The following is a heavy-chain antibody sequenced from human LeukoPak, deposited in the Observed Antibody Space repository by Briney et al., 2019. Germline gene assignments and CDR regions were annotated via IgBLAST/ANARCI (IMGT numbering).Heavy chain of an antibody. CDR3: ARDNGWSADF. Sequence: PGGSLRLSCVASGFTFSRHWMYWVRQAPGKGLEWVANIKQDGSAKSYVDSVKGRFTISRDNAKNSLFLQMNSLRAEDTAVYYCARDNGWSADFWGQGTLVTVSS. CDR1: GFTFSRHW. CDR2: IKQDGSAK. D-gene: IGHD2-15*01. V-gene: IGHV3-7*03. J-gene: IGHJ4*02.